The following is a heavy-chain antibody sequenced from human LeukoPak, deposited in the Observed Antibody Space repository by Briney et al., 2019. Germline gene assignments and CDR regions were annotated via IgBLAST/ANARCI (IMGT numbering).Heavy chain of an antibody. CDR1: GFTFSSYA. V-gene: IGHV3-23*01. J-gene: IGHJ4*02. CDR3: AKDRSRTSSGSSLGY. D-gene: IGHD1-26*01. Sequence: GGSLRLSCAASGFTFSSYAMSWVRQAPGKGLEWVSAISGSGGSTYYADSVKGRFTISRDNSKNTLYVQMNSLRAEDTAVYYCAKDRSRTSSGSSLGYWGQGTLVTVSS. CDR2: ISGSGGST.